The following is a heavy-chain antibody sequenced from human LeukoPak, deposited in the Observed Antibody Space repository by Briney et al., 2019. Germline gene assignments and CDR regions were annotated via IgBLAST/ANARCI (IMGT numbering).Heavy chain of an antibody. CDR3: AREEGDYYDSSGYDVY. CDR2: IYSGGST. CDR1: GFTVSSNY. J-gene: IGHJ4*02. D-gene: IGHD3-22*01. Sequence: GGSLRLSCAASGFTVSSNYMSWVRQAPGKGLEWVSVIYSGGSTYYADSVKGRFTTSRDNSKNTLYLQMNSLRAEDTAVYYCAREEGDYYDSSGYDVYWGQGTLVTVSS. V-gene: IGHV3-53*01.